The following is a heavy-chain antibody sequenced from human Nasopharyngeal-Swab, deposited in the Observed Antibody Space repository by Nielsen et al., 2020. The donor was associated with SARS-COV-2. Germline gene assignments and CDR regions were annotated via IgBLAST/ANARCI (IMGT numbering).Heavy chain of an antibody. V-gene: IGHV3-9*01. J-gene: IGHJ4*02. CDR1: GFRFDDYD. Sequence: GGSLRLSCAASGFRFDDYDMHWVRQGPGKGLEWVSGITWNGANINYADSVKGRFTISRDNAKNSLYLEMKSLRIEDTAFYYCAKARIAAAGTWAYYFDYWGQGALVTVSS. D-gene: IGHD6-13*01. CDR2: ITWNGANI. CDR3: AKARIAAAGTWAYYFDY.